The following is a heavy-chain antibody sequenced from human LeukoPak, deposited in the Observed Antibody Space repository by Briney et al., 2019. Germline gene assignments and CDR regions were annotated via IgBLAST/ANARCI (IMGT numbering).Heavy chain of an antibody. CDR2: IYQSGST. V-gene: IGHV4-39*07. CDR1: GGSISSSSYY. Sequence: SETLSLTCTVSGGSISSSSYYWGWIRQPPGKGLEWIGRIYQSGSTYYNPSLKSRVTISVDTSKNQFSLKLSSVTAADTAVYYCAREPPPQTTMVRGVINDYWGQGTLVTVSS. D-gene: IGHD3-10*01. CDR3: AREPPPQTTMVRGVINDY. J-gene: IGHJ4*02.